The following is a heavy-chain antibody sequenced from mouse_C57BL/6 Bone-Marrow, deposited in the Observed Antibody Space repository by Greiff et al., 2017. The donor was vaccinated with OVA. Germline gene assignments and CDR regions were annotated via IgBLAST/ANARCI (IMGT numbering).Heavy chain of an antibody. CDR2: INPNNGGT. J-gene: IGHJ4*01. Sequence: EVQLQQSGPELVKPGASVKISCKASGYTFTDYYMNWVKQSHGKSLEWIGDINPNNGGTSYNQKFKGKATLTVDKSSSTAYMELRSLTSEDSAVYYCARRGYDYDDYAMDYWGQGTSVTVSS. CDR1: GYTFTDYY. V-gene: IGHV1-26*01. CDR3: ARRGYDYDDYAMDY. D-gene: IGHD2-4*01.